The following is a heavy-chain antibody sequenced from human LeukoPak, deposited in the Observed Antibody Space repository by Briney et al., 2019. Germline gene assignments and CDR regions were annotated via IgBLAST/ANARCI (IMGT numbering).Heavy chain of an antibody. V-gene: IGHV3-48*04. CDR1: GFTFSSYS. CDR3: ARGYYDSSGYSDAFDI. Sequence: GGSLTLSCAASGFTFSSYSMNWVRQAPGKGLEWLSYISSSSSIIYYADSVKGRFTISRDNAKNSLYLQMNSLRAEDTAVYYCARGYYDSSGYSDAFDIWGQGTMVTVSS. J-gene: IGHJ3*02. CDR2: ISSSSSII. D-gene: IGHD3-22*01.